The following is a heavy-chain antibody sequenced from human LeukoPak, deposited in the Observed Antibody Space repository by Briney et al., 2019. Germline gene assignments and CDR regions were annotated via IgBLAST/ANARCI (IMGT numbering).Heavy chain of an antibody. CDR3: ARHSSSWHNFDY. CDR1: GGSISNYY. J-gene: IGHJ4*02. V-gene: IGHV4-59*08. CDR2: IYYSGST. Sequence: SETLSLTCSVSGGSISNYYWSWIRQPPGKGLEWIGYIYYSGSTNYNPSLKSRVTISVDTSKNQFSLKLSSVTAADTAVYYCARHSSSWHNFDYWGQGTLVTVSS. D-gene: IGHD6-13*01.